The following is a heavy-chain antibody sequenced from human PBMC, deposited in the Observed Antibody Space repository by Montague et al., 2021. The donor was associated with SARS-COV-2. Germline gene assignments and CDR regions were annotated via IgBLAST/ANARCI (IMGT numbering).Heavy chain of an antibody. CDR1: GDSISNYY. Sequence: SETLSLTCTVSGDSISNYYWSWIRRPPGKGLEWLGYIYYSGSTNYNPSLKSRVTIAVDTSKNQFSLRLSSVTAADTAVYYCAGLPHSLPGYAYFDFWGQGSLVIVSS. J-gene: IGHJ4*02. CDR2: IYYSGST. V-gene: IGHV4-59*08. D-gene: IGHD3-9*01. CDR3: AGLPHSLPGYAYFDF.